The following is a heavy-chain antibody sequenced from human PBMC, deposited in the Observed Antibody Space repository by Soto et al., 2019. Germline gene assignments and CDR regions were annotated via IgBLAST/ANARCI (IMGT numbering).Heavy chain of an antibody. D-gene: IGHD3-9*01. CDR2: ISSSSSTI. CDR3: ARIGEPYYDILTGYYTGQEYYFDY. CDR1: GFTFSSYS. Sequence: GGSLRLSCAASGFTFSSYSMNLVRQAPGKGLEWVSYISSSSSTIYYADSVKGRFTISRDNAKNSLYLQMNSLRDEDTAVYYCARIGEPYYDILTGYYTGQEYYFDYWGQGTLVTVSS. J-gene: IGHJ4*02. V-gene: IGHV3-48*02.